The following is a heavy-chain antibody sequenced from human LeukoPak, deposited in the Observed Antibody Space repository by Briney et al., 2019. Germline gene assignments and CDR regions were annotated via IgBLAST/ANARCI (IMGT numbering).Heavy chain of an antibody. D-gene: IGHD1-26*01. J-gene: IGHJ3*02. V-gene: IGHV3-30*04. Sequence: GGSLRLSCAASGFTFSSYAMHWVRQAPGKGLEWVAVISYDGSNKYYADSVKGRFTISRDNSKNTLYLQMNRLRAEDTAVYYCAGGRSLGAFDIWGQGTMVTVSS. CDR3: AGGRSLGAFDI. CDR2: ISYDGSNK. CDR1: GFTFSSYA.